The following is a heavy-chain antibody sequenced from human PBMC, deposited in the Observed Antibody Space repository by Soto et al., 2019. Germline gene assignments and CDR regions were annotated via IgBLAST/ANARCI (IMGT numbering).Heavy chain of an antibody. CDR1: GFTFTTCY. Sequence: ASVKVSCKTYGFTFTTCYIHWVRQAPGQGLEWMGTISPSGDSTSYAQKFQGRVTMTRDTSTSTVYMDLSSLRSDDTAMYYCARDWALGYWGQGTLDTVSS. D-gene: IGHD7-27*01. CDR3: ARDWALGY. V-gene: IGHV1-46*01. J-gene: IGHJ1*01. CDR2: ISPSGDST.